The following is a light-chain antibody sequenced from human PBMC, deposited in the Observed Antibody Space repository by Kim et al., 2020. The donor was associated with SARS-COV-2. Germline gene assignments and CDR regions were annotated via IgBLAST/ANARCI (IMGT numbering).Light chain of an antibody. J-gene: IGLJ2*01. V-gene: IGLV2-23*02. CDR3: SSYEGTVV. Sequence: QSALTQLASVSGSPGQSITISCTGASSDIVSWYQHHPGAAPKLIIFEVNKRPSQISNRFPGSKSGNPASLTIAGLQAEDEANYYCSSYEGTVVFGGG. CDR2: EVN. CDR1: SSDIV.